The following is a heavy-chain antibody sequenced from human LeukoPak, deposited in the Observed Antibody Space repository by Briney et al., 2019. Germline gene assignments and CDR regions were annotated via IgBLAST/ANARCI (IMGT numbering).Heavy chain of an antibody. CDR1: GFTFSSYS. D-gene: IGHD5-24*01. J-gene: IGHJ4*02. CDR2: ISTSSSYI. Sequence: PGGSLRLSCAASGFTFSSYSMNWVRQAPGKGLEWVSSISTSSSYIYYADSVKGRFTISRDNAKNSLYLQMNSLRAEDTAVYYCARDREEGYNSAWGGKFDYWGQGTLVTVSS. V-gene: IGHV3-21*01. CDR3: ARDREEGYNSAWGGKFDY.